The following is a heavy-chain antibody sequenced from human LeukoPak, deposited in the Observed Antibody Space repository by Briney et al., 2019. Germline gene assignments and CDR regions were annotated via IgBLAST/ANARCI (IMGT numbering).Heavy chain of an antibody. CDR3: ARGKTYSSSWSWTGYYYYYGMDV. V-gene: IGHV1-8*01. Sequence: ASVKVSCKASGYTFTSYDINWVRQATGQGLEWMGWMNPNSGNTGYAQKLQGRVTMTRNTSISTAYMELSSLRSEDTAVYYCARGKTYSSSWSWTGYYYYYGMDVWGQGTTVTVSS. J-gene: IGHJ6*02. D-gene: IGHD6-13*01. CDR1: GYTFTSYD. CDR2: MNPNSGNT.